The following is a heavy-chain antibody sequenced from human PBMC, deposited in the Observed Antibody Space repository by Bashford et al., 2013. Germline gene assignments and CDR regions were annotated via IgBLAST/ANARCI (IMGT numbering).Heavy chain of an antibody. CDR3: ARDNPSLGIAVAGTHGY. D-gene: IGHD6-19*01. CDR2: ISSSSSYT. J-gene: IGHJ4*02. V-gene: IGHV3-11*05. Sequence: GSLRLSCAASGFTFSDYYMSWIRQAPGKGLEWVSYISSSSSYTNYADSVKGRFTISRDNAKNSLYLQMNSLRAEDTAVYYCARDNPSLGIAVAGTHGYWGQGTLVTVSS. CDR1: GFTFSDYY.